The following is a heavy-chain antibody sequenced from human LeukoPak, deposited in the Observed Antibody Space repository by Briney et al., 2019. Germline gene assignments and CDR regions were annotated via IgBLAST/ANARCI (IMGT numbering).Heavy chain of an antibody. V-gene: IGHV3-66*01. Sequence: GGSLRLSCAASGFTVSYNYISWVRQAPGKGLEWVSVIYSDGSTYYADSVKARFTISRDDSKNTLYLQINSLRAEDTAVYYCARVWYTSSWGERYYFDYWGQGTLVTVSS. CDR1: GFTVSYNY. CDR2: IYSDGST. CDR3: ARVWYTSSWGERYYFDY. J-gene: IGHJ4*02. D-gene: IGHD6-13*01.